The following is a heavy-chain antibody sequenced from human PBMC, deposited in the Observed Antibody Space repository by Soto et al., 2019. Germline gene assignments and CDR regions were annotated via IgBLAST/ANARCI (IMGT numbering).Heavy chain of an antibody. CDR1: GDSVSSNSAA. CDR3: GRLSSGWYT. Sequence: SQTLSLTCAISGDSVSSNSAAWNWIRQSPSRGLEWLGRTYYRSKWYNDYAASVKSRITISPDTSKNQFSLKLSSVTAADTAVYYCGRLSSGWYTWGQGTLVTVSS. CDR2: TYYRSKWYN. J-gene: IGHJ5*02. D-gene: IGHD6-19*01. V-gene: IGHV6-1*01.